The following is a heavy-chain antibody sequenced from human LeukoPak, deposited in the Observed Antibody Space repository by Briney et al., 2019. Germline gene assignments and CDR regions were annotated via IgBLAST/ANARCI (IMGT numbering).Heavy chain of an antibody. D-gene: IGHD3-10*01. V-gene: IGHV3-15*01. Sequence: PGRSLRLSCAASGFTFSNAWMNWVRQAPGKGLEWVGRIKSETDGGTTNYAAPVKGRFTISRDDSKNTLYLQMNSLKTEDTAVYYCTTYGSGNAHYWGQGTLVTVSS. CDR3: TTYGSGNAHY. CDR2: IKSETDGGTT. CDR1: GFTFSNAW. J-gene: IGHJ4*02.